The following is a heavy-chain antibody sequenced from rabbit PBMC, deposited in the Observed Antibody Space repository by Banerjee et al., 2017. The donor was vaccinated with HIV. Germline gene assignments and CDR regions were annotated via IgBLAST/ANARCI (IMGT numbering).Heavy chain of an antibody. V-gene: IGHV1S45*01. CDR1: GFSFSSGYW. D-gene: IGHD8-1*01. CDR3: ARDAGSGHYIDVYFDL. Sequence: QEQLEESGGDLVKPEGSLTLTCTASGFSFSSGYWICWVRQAPGKGLEWIGCINMFTGKSVYASWAKGRFIMSRPSSTTVTLQMTSLTVADTATYFCARDAGSGHYIDVYFDLWGQGTLVTVS. CDR2: INMFTGKS. J-gene: IGHJ4*01.